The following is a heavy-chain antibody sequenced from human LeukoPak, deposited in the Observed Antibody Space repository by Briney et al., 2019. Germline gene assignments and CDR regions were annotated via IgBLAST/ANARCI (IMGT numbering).Heavy chain of an antibody. J-gene: IGHJ5*02. D-gene: IGHD4-23*01. CDR1: GGSISSYY. CDR2: IYYSGST. Sequence: PSETLSLTCTVSGGSISSYYWSWIRQPPGKGLEWIGYIYYSGSTNYNPSLKSRVTISLDTSKNQFSLKLSSVTAADTAVYYCARYHMVNRGVNWFDPWGQGILVTVSS. CDR3: ARYHMVNRGVNWFDP. V-gene: IGHV4-59*01.